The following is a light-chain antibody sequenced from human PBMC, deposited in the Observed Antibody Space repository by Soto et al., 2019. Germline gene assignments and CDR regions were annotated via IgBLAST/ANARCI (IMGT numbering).Light chain of an antibody. CDR1: QRVSSN. CDR2: GAS. V-gene: IGKV3-15*01. CDR3: QQYHNWWT. J-gene: IGKJ1*01. Sequence: EIVVTQSPATLSVSPGERATLSCRASQRVSSNLAWYQQRPGQAPRLLIYGASTRATGIPARFSGSGSGTEFTLTISSLQSEDFEVYYCQQYHNWWTFGQGTKVEIK.